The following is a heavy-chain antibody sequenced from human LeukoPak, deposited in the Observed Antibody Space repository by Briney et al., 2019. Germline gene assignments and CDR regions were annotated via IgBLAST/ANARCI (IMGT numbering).Heavy chain of an antibody. CDR3: ARVPIWGSDFDY. CDR2: ISHDGNDI. CDR1: GFTFNSYW. V-gene: IGHV3-74*01. Sequence: GGSLRLSCAASGFTFNSYWMHWVRQAPGKGLMWVSRISHDGNDIRHADSVKGRFTISRDNAKNTVYLQMNSLRADDTAVYYCARVPIWGSDFDYWGQGILVTVSS. D-gene: IGHD7-27*01. J-gene: IGHJ4*02.